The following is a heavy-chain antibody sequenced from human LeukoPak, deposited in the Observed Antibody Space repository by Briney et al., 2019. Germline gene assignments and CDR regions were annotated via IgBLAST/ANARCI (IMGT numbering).Heavy chain of an antibody. D-gene: IGHD3-9*01. CDR3: ARVYFDWLLKGFDAFDI. V-gene: IGHV4-59*01. Sequence: PSETLSLTCTVSGGSISSYYWSWIRQPPGKGLEWIGYIYYSGNTNYNPSLKSRVTISVDTSKNQFSLKLSSVTAADTAVYYCARVYFDWLLKGFDAFDIWGQGTMVTVSS. CDR1: GGSISSYY. CDR2: IYYSGNT. J-gene: IGHJ3*02.